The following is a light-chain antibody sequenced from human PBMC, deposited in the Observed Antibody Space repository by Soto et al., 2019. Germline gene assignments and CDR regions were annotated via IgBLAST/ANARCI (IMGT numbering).Light chain of an antibody. V-gene: IGLV4-69*01. CDR2: LNSDGSH. J-gene: IGLJ2*01. Sequence: QSVLTQSPSASASLGASVKLTCTRSSGHSNYAIAWHQQQSEKGPRYLMKLNSDGSHSKGDGIPDRFSGSSSGAERYLTISRLESEDEDDYYCQTWGSGIVVFGGGTKLTVL. CDR3: QTWGSGIVV. CDR1: SGHSNYA.